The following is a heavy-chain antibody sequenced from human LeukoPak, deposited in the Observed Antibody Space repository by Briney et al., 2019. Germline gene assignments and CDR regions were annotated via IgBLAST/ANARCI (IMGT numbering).Heavy chain of an antibody. J-gene: IGHJ3*02. D-gene: IGHD1-7*01. CDR3: ARRNYGAGAFDI. CDR1: GGSISSSSYY. V-gene: IGHV4-39*01. Sequence: PSETLSLTCTVSGGSISSSSYYWGWIRQPPGKGLEWIGSIYYSGSTYYNPSLKSRVTISVDTSKNQFSRKLSSVTAADTAVYYCARRNYGAGAFDIWGQGTMVTVSS. CDR2: IYYSGST.